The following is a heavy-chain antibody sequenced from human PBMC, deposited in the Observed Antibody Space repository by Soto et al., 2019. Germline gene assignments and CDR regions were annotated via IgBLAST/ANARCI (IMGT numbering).Heavy chain of an antibody. CDR3: AKSFCSSSSCFFLWVDP. J-gene: IGHJ5*02. D-gene: IGHD2-2*01. CDR2: ISGTGVPT. V-gene: IGHV3-23*01. CDR1: GFDFSSYA. Sequence: PGGSLRLSCAASGFDFSSYAMSWVRQAPGKGLECISLISGTGVPTLYAESVKGRFSVSRDNSKDTLFLEMNNLGVDGTAMYYCAKSFCSSSSCFFLWVDPWGPGTLVTVSS.